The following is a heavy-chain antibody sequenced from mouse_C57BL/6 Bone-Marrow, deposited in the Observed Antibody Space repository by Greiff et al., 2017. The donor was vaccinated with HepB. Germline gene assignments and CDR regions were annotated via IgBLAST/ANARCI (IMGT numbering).Heavy chain of an antibody. D-gene: IGHD1-1*01. V-gene: IGHV1-50*01. CDR1: GYTFTSYW. CDR2: IDPSDSYT. CDR3: ARGDYGRVLFDY. Sequence: QVQLQQPGAELVKPGASVKLSCKASGYTFTSYWMQWVKQRPGQGLEWIGEIDPSDSYTNYNQKFKGKATLTVDTSSSTAYMQLSSLTSEDSAVYYCARGDYGRVLFDYWGQGTTLTVSS. J-gene: IGHJ2*01.